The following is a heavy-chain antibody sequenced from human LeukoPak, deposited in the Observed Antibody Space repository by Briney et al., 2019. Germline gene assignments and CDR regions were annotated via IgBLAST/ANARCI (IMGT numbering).Heavy chain of an antibody. CDR3: ARARVVVAATHAYYYYYMDV. CDR1: GGTFSSYA. D-gene: IGHD2-15*01. CDR2: IIPIFGTA. Sequence: GASVKVSCKASGGTFSSYAISWVRQAPGQGLEWMGGIIPIFGTANYAQKFQGRVTITADESTTTAYMELTGLRSEDTAVYYCARARVVVAATHAYYYYYMDVWGKGTTVTVSS. J-gene: IGHJ6*03. V-gene: IGHV1-69*13.